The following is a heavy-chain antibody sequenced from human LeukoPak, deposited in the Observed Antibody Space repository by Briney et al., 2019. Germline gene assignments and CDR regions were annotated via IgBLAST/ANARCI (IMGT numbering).Heavy chain of an antibody. CDR1: RGSISRYH. Sequence: QTLPLTCTVSRGSISRYHWSWIRQPPGKGRDGVGYIYYSGSTNYSPSLKSRVTISVDTSKNQFSLKLSSVTAADTAVYYCARASSIPYDYCMNVCGKGTTVTVSS. J-gene: IGHJ6*03. V-gene: IGHV4-59*01. D-gene: IGHD6-13*01. CDR3: ARASSIPYDYCMNV. CDR2: IYYSGST.